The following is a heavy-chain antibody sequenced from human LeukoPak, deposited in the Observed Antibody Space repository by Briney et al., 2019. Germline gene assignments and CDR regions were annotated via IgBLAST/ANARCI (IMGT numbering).Heavy chain of an antibody. Sequence: SETLSLTCAVYGGSFSGYYWSWIRQPPGKGLEWIGEINHSGSTNYNPSLKSRVTISVDTSKNQFSLKLSSVTAADTAVYYCARDPPVIAAAGTGAFDIWGQGTMVTVSS. J-gene: IGHJ3*02. V-gene: IGHV4-34*01. D-gene: IGHD6-13*01. CDR2: INHSGST. CDR1: GGSFSGYY. CDR3: ARDPPVIAAAGTGAFDI.